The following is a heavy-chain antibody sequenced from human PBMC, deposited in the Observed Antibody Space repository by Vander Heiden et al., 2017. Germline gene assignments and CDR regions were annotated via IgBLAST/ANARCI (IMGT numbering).Heavy chain of an antibody. CDR3: ARGTTGYYRGSYFDY. D-gene: IGHD3-9*01. CDR1: GSTSSSYR. CDR2: RWFDGTNK. J-gene: IGHJ4*02. V-gene: IGHV3-33*01. Sequence: QVQLVESGGGVVQPGRPLGLSCAASGSTSSSYRLHWVRQAPGKELEWVAVRWFDGTNKYYGDSVKGRFTISRDNSKNTVYLQMNSLRAEDTAVYYCARGTTGYYRGSYFDYWGRGTLVTASS.